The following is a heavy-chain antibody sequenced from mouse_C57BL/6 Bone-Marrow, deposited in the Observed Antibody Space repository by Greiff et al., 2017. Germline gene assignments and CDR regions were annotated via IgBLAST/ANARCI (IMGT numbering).Heavy chain of an antibody. V-gene: IGHV3-3*01. CDR2: TFYSGIP. Sequence: EVQLQESGPSLVRPSQTLSFTCTATGFSINSDCYWIWIRQFPGNKLEYIGYTFYSGIPYYNPPLESRTYITRDTSKNQFSLRLSSLTTEDTATYYCAGDDGYYGYFDVWGTGTTVTVSS. D-gene: IGHD2-3*01. J-gene: IGHJ1*03. CDR3: AGDDGYYGYFDV. CDR1: GFSINSDCY.